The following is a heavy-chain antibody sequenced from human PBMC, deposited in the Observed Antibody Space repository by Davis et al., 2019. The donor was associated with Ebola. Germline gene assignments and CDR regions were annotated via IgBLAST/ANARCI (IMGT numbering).Heavy chain of an antibody. J-gene: IGHJ4*02. CDR1: GGSISSYY. V-gene: IGHV4-59*01. CDR3: AYSGYYYRGFDY. CDR2: IYYSGST. D-gene: IGHD3-22*01. Sequence: PSETLSLTCTVSGGSISSYYWSWIRQPPGKGLEWIGYIYYSGSTNYNPSLKSRVTISVDTSKNQFSLKPSSVTAADTAVYYCAYSGYYYRGFDYWGQGTLVTVSS.